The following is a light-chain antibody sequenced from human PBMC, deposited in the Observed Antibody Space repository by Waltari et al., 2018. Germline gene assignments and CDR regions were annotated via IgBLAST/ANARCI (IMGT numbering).Light chain of an antibody. CDR2: RNN. V-gene: IGLV1-47*01. CDR1: SPHPAVNY. CDR3: AAWDDSLSGWV. J-gene: IGLJ3*02. Sequence: QSVLTQPPSASGTPGQRAPIPCSVSSPHPAVNYVSWYQPLPGTAPKPLIYRNNQRPSGVPDRFSGSKSGTSASLAISGLRSEDEADYYCAAWDDSLSGWVFGGGTKLTVL.